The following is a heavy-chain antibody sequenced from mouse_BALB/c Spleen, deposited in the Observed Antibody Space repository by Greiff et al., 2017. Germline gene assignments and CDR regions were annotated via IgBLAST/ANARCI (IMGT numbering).Heavy chain of an antibody. V-gene: IGHV5-17*02. CDR2: ISSGSSTI. Sequence: EVKLMESGGGLVQPGGSRKLSCAASGFTFSSFGMHWVRQAPEKGLEWVAYISSGSSTIYYADTVKGRFTISRDNPKNTLFLQMTSLRSEDTAMYYCARGDGYYVGAMDYWGQGTSVTVSS. CDR1: GFTFSSFG. J-gene: IGHJ4*01. D-gene: IGHD2-3*01. CDR3: ARGDGYYVGAMDY.